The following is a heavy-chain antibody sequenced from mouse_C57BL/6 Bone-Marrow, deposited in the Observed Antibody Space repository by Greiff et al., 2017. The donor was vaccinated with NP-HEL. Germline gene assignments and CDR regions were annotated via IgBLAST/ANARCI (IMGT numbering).Heavy chain of an antibody. J-gene: IGHJ4*01. Sequence: EVQRVESGEGLVKPGGSLKLSCAASGFTFSSYAMSWVRQTPEKRLEWVAYISSGGDYIYYADTVKGRFTISRDNARNTLYLQMSSLKSEDTAMYYCTRDRTTVVATKAMDYWGQGTSVTVSS. V-gene: IGHV5-9-1*02. CDR1: GFTFSSYA. CDR3: TRDRTTVVATKAMDY. CDR2: ISSGGDYI. D-gene: IGHD1-1*01.